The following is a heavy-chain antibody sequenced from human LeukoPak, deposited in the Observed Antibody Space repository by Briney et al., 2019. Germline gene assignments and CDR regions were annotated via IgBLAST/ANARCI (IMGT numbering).Heavy chain of an antibody. CDR3: AKELSYSSSWGY. J-gene: IGHJ4*02. Sequence: GGSLRLSCAASGFIFSGYWMNWVRQAPGKGLEWVAFIRYDGSNKYYADSVKGRFTISRDNSKNTLYLQMNGLRAEDTAVYYCAKELSYSSSWGYWGQGTLVTVSS. D-gene: IGHD6-13*01. V-gene: IGHV3-30*02. CDR2: IRYDGSNK. CDR1: GFIFSGYW.